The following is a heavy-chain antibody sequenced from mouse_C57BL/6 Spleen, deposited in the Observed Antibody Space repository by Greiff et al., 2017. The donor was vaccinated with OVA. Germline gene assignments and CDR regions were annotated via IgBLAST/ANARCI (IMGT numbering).Heavy chain of an antibody. Sequence: EVQVVESGGGLVNPGGSLPLSCAASGFTFSRSTLSWVRQPPEKRLELVSTLLFLSGTPSSPDSVKGRFTISRDNAKNTLYLQMSSLRSEDTAVYYCARQGYYGSSLDYWGQGTTLTVSS. CDR2: LLFLSGTP. CDR1: GFTFSRST. J-gene: IGHJ2*01. V-gene: IGHV5-9*04. CDR3: ARQGYYGSSLDY. D-gene: IGHD1-1*01.